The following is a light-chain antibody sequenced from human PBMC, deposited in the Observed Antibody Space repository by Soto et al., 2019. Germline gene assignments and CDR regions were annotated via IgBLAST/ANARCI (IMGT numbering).Light chain of an antibody. Sequence: ETVLTQSPGTLSLSPGERATLSCRASQSVSSNYLAWYQQKRGQARRLLIYGASSRATGIPTRFSGSGSGTDFTLTISRLEPEDFAVYYCQQYDTSPRTFGQGTKVEI. CDR1: QSVSSNY. J-gene: IGKJ1*01. CDR2: GAS. V-gene: IGKV3-20*01. CDR3: QQYDTSPRT.